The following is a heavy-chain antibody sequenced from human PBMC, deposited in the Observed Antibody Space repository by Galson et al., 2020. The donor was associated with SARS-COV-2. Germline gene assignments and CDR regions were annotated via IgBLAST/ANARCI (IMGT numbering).Heavy chain of an antibody. CDR2: ISGSGGST. V-gene: IGHV3-23*01. CDR3: AKTPYDSSGFDAFDI. D-gene: IGHD3-22*01. Sequence: GGSLRLSCAASRFTFSSYAMSWVRQAPGKGLEWVSAISGSGGSTYYADSVKGRFTISRDNSKNTLYLQMNSLRAEDTAVYYCAKTPYDSSGFDAFDIWGQGTMVTVSS. CDR1: RFTFSSYA. J-gene: IGHJ3*02.